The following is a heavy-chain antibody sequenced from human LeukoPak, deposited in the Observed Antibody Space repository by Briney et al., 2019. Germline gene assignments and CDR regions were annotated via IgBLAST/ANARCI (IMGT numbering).Heavy chain of an antibody. V-gene: IGHV1-24*01. D-gene: IGHD1-26*01. CDR1: GYTLTELS. Sequence: GASVKVSCKVSGYTLTELSMHWVRQAPGKGLEWMGGFDPEGGETIYAQKFQGRVTMTEDTSTDTAYMELSSLRSEDTAVYYCATVPRGILGATRPFDYWGQGTLVTVSS. CDR2: FDPEGGET. J-gene: IGHJ4*02. CDR3: ATVPRGILGATRPFDY.